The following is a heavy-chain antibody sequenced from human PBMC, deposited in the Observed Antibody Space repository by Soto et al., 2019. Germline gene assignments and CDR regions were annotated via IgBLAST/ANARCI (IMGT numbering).Heavy chain of an antibody. CDR3: ARHVNYYDSSGYYSKYFDY. Sequence: LETLSLTCTVSGGSISSSSYYWGWIRQPPGKGLEWIGSIYYSGSTYYNPSLKSRVTISVDTSKNQFSLKLSSVTAADTAVYYCARHVNYYDSSGYYSKYFDYWGQGTLVTVSS. J-gene: IGHJ4*02. CDR1: GGSISSSSYY. V-gene: IGHV4-39*01. CDR2: IYYSGST. D-gene: IGHD3-22*01.